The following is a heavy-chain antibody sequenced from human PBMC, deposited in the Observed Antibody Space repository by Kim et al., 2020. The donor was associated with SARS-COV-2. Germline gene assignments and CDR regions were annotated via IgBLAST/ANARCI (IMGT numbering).Heavy chain of an antibody. CDR1: GFTFSSYA. V-gene: IGHV3-23*01. CDR3: AKEGIVAARARATNWFDP. Sequence: GGSLRLSCAASGFTFSSYAMSWVRQAPGKGLEWVSAISGSGGSTYYADSVKGRFTISRDNSNNTLYLQMNRLRAEDTAVYYCAKEGIVAARARATNWFDPWGQGTLVTVSS. CDR2: ISGSGGST. D-gene: IGHD1-26*01. J-gene: IGHJ5*02.